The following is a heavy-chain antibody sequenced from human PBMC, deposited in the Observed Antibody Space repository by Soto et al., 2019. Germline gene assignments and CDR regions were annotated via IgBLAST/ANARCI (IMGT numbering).Heavy chain of an antibody. CDR3: AKDRVWNPFDD. D-gene: IGHD1-1*01. J-gene: IGHJ4*02. V-gene: IGHV3-30*18. Sequence: QVRLVESGGGVVQPGKSLRLSCAASGFTFSYYGMHWVRQAPGKGLEWVAVISYDGCKKYSADSVRGRFNISRDNSKNTLYLQMNSLRPEDTAVYYGAKDRVWNPFDDWGQGTLVTVSS. CDR2: ISYDGCKK. CDR1: GFTFSYYG.